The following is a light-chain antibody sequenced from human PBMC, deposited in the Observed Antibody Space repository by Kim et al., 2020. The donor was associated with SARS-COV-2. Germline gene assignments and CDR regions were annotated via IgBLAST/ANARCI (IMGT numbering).Light chain of an antibody. Sequence: NFMLAQPHSLSGSPGKTVTISCTRSSGSIARNYVQWYRQRPGSAPSILIFEDNRRLAGVSDRFSGSIDSSSNSASLTISGLRTEDEADYYCQSYDSSSRVFGGGTQLTVL. CDR2: EDN. CDR3: QSYDSSSRV. V-gene: IGLV6-57*04. CDR1: SGSIARNY. J-gene: IGLJ2*01.